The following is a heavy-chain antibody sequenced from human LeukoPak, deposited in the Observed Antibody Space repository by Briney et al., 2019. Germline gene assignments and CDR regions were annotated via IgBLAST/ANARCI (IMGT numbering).Heavy chain of an antibody. CDR2: IKQDGNEK. D-gene: IGHD3-22*01. J-gene: IGHJ4*02. V-gene: IGHV3-7*01. CDR3: ARDGSSGISHAADY. Sequence: PGGSLRLSCAASGFSVGNYWMIWVRQAPGKGLEWVANIKQDGNEKYYVDSVRGRVTISRDNAKNSLYLQMNSLRAEDTAVYYCARDGSSGISHAADYWGQGTLVTVSS. CDR1: GFSVGNYW.